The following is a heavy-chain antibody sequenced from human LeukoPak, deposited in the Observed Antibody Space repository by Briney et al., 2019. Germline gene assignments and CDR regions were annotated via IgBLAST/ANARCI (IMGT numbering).Heavy chain of an antibody. D-gene: IGHD6-6*01. J-gene: IGHJ4*02. CDR3: ARVDPDSSSTLEVFDY. V-gene: IGHV4-30-2*01. CDR2: IYHSGRT. CDR1: GGSIMVAAYS. Sequence: SETLSLTCTVSGGSIMVAAYSWSWIRQPPGKGLEWIGYIYHSGRTYYNPSLKSRVTISLDRSKNQFSLKLSSVTAADTAVYYCARVDPDSSSTLEVFDYWGQGTLVTVSS.